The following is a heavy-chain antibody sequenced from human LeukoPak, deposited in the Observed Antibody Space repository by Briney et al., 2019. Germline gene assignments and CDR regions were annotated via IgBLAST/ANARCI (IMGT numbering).Heavy chain of an antibody. CDR1: GYTFTGYY. V-gene: IGHV1-2*02. J-gene: IGHJ4*02. Sequence: ASVKVSCKASGYTFTGYYIHWVRQAPGQGLEWMGWINPNSGGTNYAQKFQGRVTMTRDTSISTAYMELSRLRSDDTAVYYCARGRCSGGGCCFFDFWGQGTLVTVSS. CDR2: INPNSGGT. D-gene: IGHD2-15*01. CDR3: ARGRCSGGGCCFFDF.